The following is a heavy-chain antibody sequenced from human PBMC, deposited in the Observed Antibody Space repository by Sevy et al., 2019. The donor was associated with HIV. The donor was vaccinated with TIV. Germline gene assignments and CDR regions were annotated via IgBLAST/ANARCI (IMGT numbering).Heavy chain of an antibody. V-gene: IGHV3-23*01. CDR2: ISGSGGST. CDR3: AKGTPSAYCGGDCYHTDSEFDY. CDR1: GFTFSSYA. J-gene: IGHJ4*02. Sequence: GGSLRLSCAASGFTFSSYAMSWVRQAPGKGLEWVSAISGSGGSTYYADSVKGRFTIARDNSKNTLYRQMNSLRAEDTAVYYCAKGTPSAYCGGDCYHTDSEFDYWGQGTLVTVSS. D-gene: IGHD2-21*02.